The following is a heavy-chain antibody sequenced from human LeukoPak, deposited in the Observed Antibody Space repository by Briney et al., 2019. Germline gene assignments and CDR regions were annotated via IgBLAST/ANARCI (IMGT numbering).Heavy chain of an antibody. CDR1: GFTFSSYS. J-gene: IGHJ4*02. CDR2: ISSSSSYI. CDR3: ARANPSGTAFDY. V-gene: IGHV3-21*01. Sequence: GWSLRLSCAASGFTFSSYSMNWVRQAPGKGLEWVSSISSSSSYIYYADSVKGRFTISRDNAKNSLYLQMNSLRAEDTAVYYCARANPSGTAFDYWGQGTLVTVSS.